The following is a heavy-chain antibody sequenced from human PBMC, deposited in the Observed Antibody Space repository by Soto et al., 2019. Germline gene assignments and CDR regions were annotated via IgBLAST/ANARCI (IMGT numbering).Heavy chain of an antibody. Sequence: GGSLRFSCAASGFTFSSYAMSWVRQAPGKGLEWVSAISGSGGSTYYADSVKGRFTISRDNSKNTLYLQMNSLRAEDTAVYYYAKEHGYELTAFDIWGQWTMVTVSS. CDR3: AKEHGYELTAFDI. J-gene: IGHJ3*02. V-gene: IGHV3-23*01. CDR1: GFTFSSYA. D-gene: IGHD5-12*01. CDR2: ISGSGGST.